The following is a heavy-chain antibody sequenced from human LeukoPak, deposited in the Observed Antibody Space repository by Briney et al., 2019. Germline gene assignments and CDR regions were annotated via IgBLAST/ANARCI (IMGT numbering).Heavy chain of an antibody. CDR2: IYYSGST. V-gene: IGHV4-30-4*01. Sequence: SETLSLTCTVSGGSISSGDYYWSRIRQPPGKGLEWIGYIYYSGSTYYNPSLKSRVTISVDTSKNQFSLKLSSVTAADTAVYYCARGLVEVVGGYFDLWGRGTLVTVSS. CDR1: GGSISSGDYY. CDR3: ARGLVEVVGGYFDL. D-gene: IGHD2-2*01. J-gene: IGHJ2*01.